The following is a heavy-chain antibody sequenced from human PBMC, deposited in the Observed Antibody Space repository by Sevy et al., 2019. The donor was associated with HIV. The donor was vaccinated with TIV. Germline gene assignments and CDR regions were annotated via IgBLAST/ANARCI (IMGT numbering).Heavy chain of an antibody. J-gene: IGHJ6*02. Sequence: GESLRLSCAASGFTFSSYSMNWVRQAPGKGLEWVSYISSSSSTIYYADSVKGRFTISRDNAKNSLYLQMNSLRDEDTAVYYCARAYCGGDCYSRGINYYYYGMDVWGQGTTVTVSS. D-gene: IGHD2-21*02. V-gene: IGHV3-48*02. CDR2: ISSSSSTI. CDR1: GFTFSSYS. CDR3: ARAYCGGDCYSRGINYYYYGMDV.